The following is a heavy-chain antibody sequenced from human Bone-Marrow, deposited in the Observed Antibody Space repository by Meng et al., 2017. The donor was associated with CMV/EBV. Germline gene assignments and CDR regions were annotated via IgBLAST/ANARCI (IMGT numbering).Heavy chain of an antibody. CDR1: GFTFDDYG. J-gene: IGHJ6*02. D-gene: IGHD4-11*01. CDR2: INWNGGST. Sequence: GGSLRLSCAASGFTFDDYGMSWVRQAPGKGLEWVSGINWNGGSTGYADSVKGRFTISRDNAKNSLYLQMNSLRAEDTAVYYCARGVTTVTPYYYYGMDVWGQGTTVTVSS. CDR3: ARGVTTVTPYYYYGMDV. V-gene: IGHV3-20*04.